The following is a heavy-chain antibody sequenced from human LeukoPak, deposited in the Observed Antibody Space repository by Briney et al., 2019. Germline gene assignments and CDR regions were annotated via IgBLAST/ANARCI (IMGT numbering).Heavy chain of an antibody. CDR3: ARSARRANRTTVSHGSSYYYYGMDV. V-gene: IGHV1-2*02. CDR1: GYTFTGYY. J-gene: IGHJ6*02. Sequence: GASVKVSCKASGYTFTGYYMHWVRQAPGQGLEWMGWINPNSGGTNYAQKFQGRVTMTRDTSISTAYMELSRLRSDDTAVYYCARSARRANRTTVSHGSSYYYYGMDVWGQGTTVTVSS. D-gene: IGHD4-17*01. CDR2: INPNSGGT.